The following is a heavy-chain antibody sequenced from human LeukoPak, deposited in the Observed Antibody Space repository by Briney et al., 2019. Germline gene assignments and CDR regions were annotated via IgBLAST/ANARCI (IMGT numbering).Heavy chain of an antibody. V-gene: IGHV1-69*04. D-gene: IGHD5-12*01. CDR3: TSDLISGYDKYYFDY. CDR2: IIPILGIA. CDR1: GGTFSSYA. Sequence: SVKVSCKASGGTFSSYAISWVRQAPGQGLEWMGRIIPILGIANYAQKFQGRVTITADKSTSTAYMELSSLRSEDTAVYYCTSDLISGYDKYYFDYWGQGTLVTVSS. J-gene: IGHJ4*02.